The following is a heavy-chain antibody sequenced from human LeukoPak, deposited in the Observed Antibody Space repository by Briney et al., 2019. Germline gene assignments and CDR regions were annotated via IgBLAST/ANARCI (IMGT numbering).Heavy chain of an antibody. CDR2: ISYDGSNK. Sequence: GGSLRLSCAASGFTFSSYGMHWVRQAPGEGLEWVAVISYDGSNKYYADSVKGRFTISRDNSKNTLYLQMNSLRAEDTAVYYCAKDDYYDSSGPFDYWGQGTLVTVSS. V-gene: IGHV3-30*18. D-gene: IGHD3-22*01. CDR1: GFTFSSYG. CDR3: AKDDYYDSSGPFDY. J-gene: IGHJ4*02.